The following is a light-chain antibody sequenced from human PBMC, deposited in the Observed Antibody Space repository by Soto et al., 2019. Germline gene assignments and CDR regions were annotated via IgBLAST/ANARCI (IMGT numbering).Light chain of an antibody. CDR3: KQCKRWPMT. CDR1: QNRHSF. V-gene: IGKV3-11*01. Sequence: EILYTQSPASLSESPGERVTLSCRASQNRHSFLNWYQQRPGQAPRPLIYDGSKRPAGVPDRISGDGSGTDYTLTIRSLEPEDFAVYYCKQCKRWPMTFGQGTRVEI. CDR2: DGS. J-gene: IGKJ5*01.